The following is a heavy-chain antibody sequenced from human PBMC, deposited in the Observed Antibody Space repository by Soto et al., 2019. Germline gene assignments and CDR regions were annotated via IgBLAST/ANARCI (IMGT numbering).Heavy chain of an antibody. CDR2: IFQSGST. CDR3: ARGRGRYSSRWSCFLP. V-gene: IGHV4-4*02. CDR1: GGTIRSPDW. J-gene: IGHJ5*02. D-gene: IGHD6-19*01. Sequence: PSETLSLPCGVSGGTIRSPDWWTWVRQPPGKGLEWIGEIFQSGSTNYTPSLESRVTISVDKSKNQFSLTLTPVTAADTAVYFCARGRGRYSSRWSCFLPWCQGILLTVST.